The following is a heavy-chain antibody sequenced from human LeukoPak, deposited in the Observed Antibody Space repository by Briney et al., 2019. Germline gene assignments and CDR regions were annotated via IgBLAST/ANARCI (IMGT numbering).Heavy chain of an antibody. CDR1: GFIFSNYW. Sequence: GGSLRLSCAASGFIFSNYWMSWVRQAPGKGLEWVANIKEDGSEKHYVDSAKGRFTISRDNAKNSLYPQMNSLRAEDTAVYYCARPGQRDAFDIWGQGTMVTVSS. J-gene: IGHJ3*02. V-gene: IGHV3-7*01. CDR2: IKEDGSEK. CDR3: ARPGQRDAFDI. D-gene: IGHD1-1*01.